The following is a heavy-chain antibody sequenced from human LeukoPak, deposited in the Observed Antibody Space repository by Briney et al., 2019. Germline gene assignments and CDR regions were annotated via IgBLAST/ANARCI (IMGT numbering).Heavy chain of an antibody. V-gene: IGHV4-39*01. CDR2: IYYSGST. J-gene: IGHJ5*02. Sequence: SETLSLTCTVSGGSISRSSYYWGWIRQPPGKGLEWIGSIYYSGSTYYNPSLKSRVTISVDTSKNQFSLKLSSVTAADTAVYYCAGIWLVLYSWFDPWGQGTLVTVSS. CDR1: GGSISRSSYY. D-gene: IGHD6-19*01. CDR3: AGIWLVLYSWFDP.